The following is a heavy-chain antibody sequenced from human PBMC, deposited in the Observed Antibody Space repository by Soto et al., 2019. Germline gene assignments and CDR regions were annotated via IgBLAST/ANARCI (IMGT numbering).Heavy chain of an antibody. CDR1: GYTLTELS. CDR3: ATVLLLWFGEPSYGMDV. CDR2: FDPEDGET. D-gene: IGHD3-10*01. Sequence: ASVKVSCKVSGYTLTELSMHWGRQAPGKGLEWMGGFDPEDGETIYAQKFQGRVTMTEDTSTDTAYMELSSLRSEDTAVYYCATVLLLWFGEPSYGMDVWGQGTTVTVSS. J-gene: IGHJ6*02. V-gene: IGHV1-24*01.